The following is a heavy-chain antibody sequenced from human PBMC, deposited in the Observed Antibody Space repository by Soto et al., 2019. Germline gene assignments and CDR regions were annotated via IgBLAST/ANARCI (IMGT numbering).Heavy chain of an antibody. Sequence: PGGSLRLSCAASGFTFSTYPMIWVRQAPGKGLECVGSISDSGANTYYADSVRGRFTISRDNSKNTLYLQMNSLRDDDTAVYYCAKLIYMVTSYYYGMDVWGHGTTATVSS. CDR3: AKLIYMVTSYYYGMDV. V-gene: IGHV3-23*01. J-gene: IGHJ6*02. CDR2: ISDSGANT. D-gene: IGHD2-21*02. CDR1: GFTFSTYP.